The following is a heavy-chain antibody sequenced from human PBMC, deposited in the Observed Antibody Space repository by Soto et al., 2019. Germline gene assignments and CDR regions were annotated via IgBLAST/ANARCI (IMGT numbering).Heavy chain of an antibody. J-gene: IGHJ4*02. D-gene: IGHD3-22*01. CDR1: GGTFSSYA. V-gene: IGHV1-69*01. CDR3: ASIAGSGYYRPVDY. Sequence: GXSVKVSCKASGGTFSSYAISWVRQAPGQGLEWMGGIIPIFGTANYAQKFQGRVTITADESTSTAYMELSSLRSEDTAVYYCASIAGSGYYRPVDYWGQGTLVTVSS. CDR2: IIPIFGTA.